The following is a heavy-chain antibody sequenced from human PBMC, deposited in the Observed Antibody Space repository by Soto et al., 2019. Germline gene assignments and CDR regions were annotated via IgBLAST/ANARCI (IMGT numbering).Heavy chain of an antibody. D-gene: IGHD1-26*01. CDR3: ARGGSGSYQSHYYYYGMDV. V-gene: IGHV3-74*01. CDR2: INSDGSST. J-gene: IGHJ6*02. Sequence: GGSLRLSCAASGFTFSSYWMHWVRQAPGKGLVWVSRINSDGSSTSYADSVKGRFTISRDNAKNTLYLQMNSLRAEDTAVYYCARGGSGSYQSHYYYYGMDVWGQGTTVTVSS. CDR1: GFTFSSYW.